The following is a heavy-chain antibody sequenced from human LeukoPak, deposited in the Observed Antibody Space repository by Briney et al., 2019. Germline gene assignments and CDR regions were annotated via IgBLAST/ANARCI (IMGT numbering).Heavy chain of an antibody. Sequence: GGSLRLSCAASGFTFSIFAMSWVRQAPGKGLEWVSTIGGPLHGPPETYYTGSVKGRFTISRDNSKNTVFLQMNSVKVDDTARYYCVKDAINGNSIYDAFDVWGQGTMVTVSP. D-gene: IGHD1-7*01. CDR2: IGGPLHGPPET. CDR3: VKDAINGNSIYDAFDV. CDR1: GFTFSIFA. V-gene: IGHV3-23*01. J-gene: IGHJ3*01.